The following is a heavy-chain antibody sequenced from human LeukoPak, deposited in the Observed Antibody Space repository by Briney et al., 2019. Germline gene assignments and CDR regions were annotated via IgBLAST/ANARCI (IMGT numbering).Heavy chain of an antibody. Sequence: SETLSLTCTVSGGSISSSSYYWGWIRQPPGKGLEWIGCIYYSGSTYYNPSLKSRVTISVDTSKNQFSLKLSSVTAADTAVYYCARHDARIAAAGTNDYWGQGTLVTVSS. D-gene: IGHD6-13*01. J-gene: IGHJ4*02. CDR2: IYYSGST. CDR3: ARHDARIAAAGTNDY. V-gene: IGHV4-39*01. CDR1: GGSISSSSYY.